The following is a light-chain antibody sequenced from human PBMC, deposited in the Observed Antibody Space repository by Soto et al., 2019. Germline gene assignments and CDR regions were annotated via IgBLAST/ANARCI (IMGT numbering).Light chain of an antibody. Sequence: DIVMTQSPLSLPVTPGEPASISCRSSQSLLHSNGYNYLDWYLQKPGQSPQLLIYLGSNRASGVPDRFRGNGSGTDFTLKISRVEAEDVGVYYCMQALQTPSTFGQGTKVEIK. CDR1: QSLLHSNGYNY. J-gene: IGKJ1*01. V-gene: IGKV2-28*01. CDR3: MQALQTPST. CDR2: LGS.